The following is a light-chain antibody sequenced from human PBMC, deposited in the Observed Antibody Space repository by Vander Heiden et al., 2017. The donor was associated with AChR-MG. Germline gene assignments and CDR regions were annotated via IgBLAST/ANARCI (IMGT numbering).Light chain of an antibody. Sequence: DTQMTQSPSSLSASVGDRVTITCRASQGIRSDLGWYQQKPGQAPKRLIYDASNLQSGVPSRFSGSGFGTEFTLTISSLQPEDFATYYCRQQNTPPSTFGQGTKLEIK. CDR1: QGIRSD. CDR3: RQQNTPPST. V-gene: IGKV1-17*01. CDR2: DAS. J-gene: IGKJ2*02.